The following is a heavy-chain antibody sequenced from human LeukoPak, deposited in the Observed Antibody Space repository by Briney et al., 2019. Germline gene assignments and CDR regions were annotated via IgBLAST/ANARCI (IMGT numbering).Heavy chain of an antibody. Sequence: ASVKVSCKASGFTFTSHDYNWVRQAPGQGLEWMGGIIPIFGTANYAQKFQGRVTITADESTSTAYMELSSLRSEDTAVYYCARDLSWGLDYWGQGTLVTVSS. D-gene: IGHD3-16*01. CDR2: IIPIFGTA. V-gene: IGHV1-69*13. CDR3: ARDLSWGLDY. J-gene: IGHJ4*02. CDR1: GFTFTSHD.